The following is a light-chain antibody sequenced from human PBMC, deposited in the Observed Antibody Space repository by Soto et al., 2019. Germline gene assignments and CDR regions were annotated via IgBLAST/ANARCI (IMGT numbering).Light chain of an antibody. CDR2: GAS. CDR1: QSVNNNY. V-gene: IGKV3-20*01. CDR3: QQYGSSPLT. Sequence: EIVLTQSPGTLSLSPGERATLSCRASQSVNNNYLAWYQQKPGQAPRLLIYGASRRATGIPDRFSGSGSGTDFTLTNSSLAPADFAVYYCQQYGSSPLTFGGGTEVEIK. J-gene: IGKJ4*01.